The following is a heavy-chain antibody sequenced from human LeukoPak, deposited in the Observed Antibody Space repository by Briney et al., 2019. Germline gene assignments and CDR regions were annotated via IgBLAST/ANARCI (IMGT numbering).Heavy chain of an antibody. CDR3: RAGRCETTTCLDF. D-gene: IGHD2-2*01. J-gene: IGHJ4*02. CDR1: GFTFSTFS. Sequence: GGSLRLSCAASGFTFSTFSMHWARQAPGKGLEWVSSISTGSHNIFYSESVRGRFTISRDNANNSLYLQMDSLRAEDTAVYFCRAGRCETTTCLDFWGRGTLVTVSS. CDR2: ISTGSHNI. V-gene: IGHV3-21*01.